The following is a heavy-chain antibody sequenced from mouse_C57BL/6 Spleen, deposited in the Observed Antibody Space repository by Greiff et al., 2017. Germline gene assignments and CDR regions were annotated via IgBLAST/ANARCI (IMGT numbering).Heavy chain of an antibody. CDR2: IWSDGST. V-gene: IGHV2-6-1*01. CDR3: ARQRAYYSNYEGNAMDY. J-gene: IGHJ4*01. D-gene: IGHD2-5*01. CDR1: GFSLTSYG. Sequence: QVQLQQSGPGLVAPSQSLSITCTVSGFSLTSYGVHWVRQPPGKGLEWLVVIWSDGSTTYNSALKSRLSISKDNSKSQVFLKMNSLQTDDTAMYYCARQRAYYSNYEGNAMDYWGQGTSVTVSS.